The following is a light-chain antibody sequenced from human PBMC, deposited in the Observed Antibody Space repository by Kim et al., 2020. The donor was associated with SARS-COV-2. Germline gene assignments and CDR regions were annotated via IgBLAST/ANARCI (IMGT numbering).Light chain of an antibody. J-gene: IGKJ1*01. CDR3: QQSYSTPPWT. V-gene: IGKV1-39*01. CDR2: SAS. Sequence: DSQMTQSPSSLSASVGDSVTITCRASQSISSYFNWYQQKPGKAPNLLIYSASSLQSGVPSTFSGSGSGTDFTLTISSLQPEDFATYYCQQSYSTPPWTFGQGTKVDIK. CDR1: QSISSY.